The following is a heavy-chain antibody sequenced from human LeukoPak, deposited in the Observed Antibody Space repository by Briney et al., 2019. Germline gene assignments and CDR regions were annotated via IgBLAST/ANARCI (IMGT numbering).Heavy chain of an antibody. CDR1: GGTFSSYA. Sequence: SVKVSCKASGGTFSSYAIRWVRQAPGQGLEWMGRIIPILGIANYAQKFQGRVTITADKSTSTAYMELSSLRSEDTAVYYCARVLPWGCSSTSCYGNYYYYGMDVWGQGTTVTVSS. CDR3: ARVLPWGCSSTSCYGNYYYYGMDV. D-gene: IGHD2-2*01. J-gene: IGHJ6*02. V-gene: IGHV1-69*04. CDR2: IIPILGIA.